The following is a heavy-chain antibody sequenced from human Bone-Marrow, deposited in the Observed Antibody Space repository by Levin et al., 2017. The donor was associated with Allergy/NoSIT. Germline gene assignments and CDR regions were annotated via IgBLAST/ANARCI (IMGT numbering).Heavy chain of an antibody. Sequence: PSETLSLTCAVNGGSFSGYYWSWIRQPPGKGLEWIGEINHSGDANYNPSLKSRLTTSVDTSKKPFSLKLTSVTAADTGLYFCARGHSTSGFDYWAQGTLVTVSS. CDR2: INHSGDA. CDR3: ARGHSTSGFDY. CDR1: GGSFSGYY. D-gene: IGHD4-11*01. V-gene: IGHV4-34*01. J-gene: IGHJ4*02.